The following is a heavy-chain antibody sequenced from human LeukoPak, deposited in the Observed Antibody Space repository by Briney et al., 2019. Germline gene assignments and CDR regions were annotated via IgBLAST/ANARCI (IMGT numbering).Heavy chain of an antibody. CDR3: ARDLRFGELSFLPFDY. D-gene: IGHD3-10*01. CDR2: INPSAGST. V-gene: IGHV1-46*01. CDR1: GYTFTSYY. Sequence: ASVKVSCNASGYTFTSYYLHWVRQPPGQGLEWMGIINPSAGSTSYAQKFQGRVTLTRDMSTSTVYMEVSSLRSEDTAVYYCARDLRFGELSFLPFDYWGQGTLVTVSS. J-gene: IGHJ4*02.